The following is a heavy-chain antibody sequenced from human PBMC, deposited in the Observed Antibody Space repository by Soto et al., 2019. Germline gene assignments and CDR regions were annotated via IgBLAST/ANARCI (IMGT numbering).Heavy chain of an antibody. D-gene: IGHD1-20*01. V-gene: IGHV4-59*01. Sequence: SETLSLTCTVSGGSISNYYWSWIRQPPGKGLEWIGYIYYSGSTNYNPSLKSRVTISVDTSKNQFSLKLSSVTAADTAVYYCARVQNSPITGTTPFDYWGQGTLVTVSS. J-gene: IGHJ4*02. CDR3: ARVQNSPITGTTPFDY. CDR1: GGSISNYY. CDR2: IYYSGST.